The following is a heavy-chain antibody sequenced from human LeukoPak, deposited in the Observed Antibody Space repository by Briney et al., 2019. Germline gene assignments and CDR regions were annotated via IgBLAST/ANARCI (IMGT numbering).Heavy chain of an antibody. D-gene: IGHD1-26*01. CDR3: ARGGSYLSAFDI. CDR2: ISGSGDNT. Sequence: GGSLRLSCAASGFTFSNYAMSWVRQAPGKGLEWVSAISGSGDNTYYADSVKGRFTVSRDNSKNTLYLQMNSLRAEDTAVYYCARGGSYLSAFDIWGQGTMVTVSS. J-gene: IGHJ3*02. V-gene: IGHV3-23*01. CDR1: GFTFSNYA.